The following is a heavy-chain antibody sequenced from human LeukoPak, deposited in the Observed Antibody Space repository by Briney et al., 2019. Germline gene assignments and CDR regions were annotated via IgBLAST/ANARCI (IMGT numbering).Heavy chain of an antibody. CDR2: IYSAGGT. D-gene: IGHD3-10*01. Sequence: PGGSLRLSCATSGFTISDYYISWVRQAPGKGLEWVSVIYSAGGTFYADSVKGRFTISRDNSKTTLYLQLNSLRAEDTAVYYCARIYYGSGRFFDYWGQGTLVTVSS. CDR3: ARIYYGSGRFFDY. V-gene: IGHV3-53*01. CDR1: GFTISDYY. J-gene: IGHJ4*02.